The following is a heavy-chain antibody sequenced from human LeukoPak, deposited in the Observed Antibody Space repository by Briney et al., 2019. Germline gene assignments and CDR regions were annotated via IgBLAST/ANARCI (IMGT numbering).Heavy chain of an antibody. Sequence: SETLSLTCTVSGGTISSVGYYWSWIRQHPGKGLEWIGYIYYSGRTYYNPSLKSLVTISVNTSNNQFSLKLSSVTAEDTAVYYCARDEAGAIAAAGTSWFDPWGQGTLVTVSP. V-gene: IGHV4-31*01. D-gene: IGHD6-13*01. CDR3: ARDEAGAIAAAGTSWFDP. J-gene: IGHJ5*02. CDR2: IYYSGRT. CDR1: GGTISSVGYY.